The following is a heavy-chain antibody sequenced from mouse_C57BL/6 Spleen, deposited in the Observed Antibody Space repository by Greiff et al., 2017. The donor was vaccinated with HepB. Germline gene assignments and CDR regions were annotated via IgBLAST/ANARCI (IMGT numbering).Heavy chain of an antibody. J-gene: IGHJ1*03. Sequence: EVKLLESGPGLVKPSQSLSLTCSVTGYSITSGYYWNWIRQFPGNKLEWMGYISYDGSNNYNPSLKNRISITRDTSKNQFFLKLNSVTTEDTATYYCARDLITTVVDWYFDVWGTGTTVTVSS. D-gene: IGHD1-1*01. CDR2: ISYDGSN. CDR3: ARDLITTVVDWYFDV. V-gene: IGHV3-6*01. CDR1: GYSITSGYY.